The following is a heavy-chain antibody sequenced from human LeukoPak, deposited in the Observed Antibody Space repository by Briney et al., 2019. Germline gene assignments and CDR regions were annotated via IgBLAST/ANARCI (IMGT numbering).Heavy chain of an antibody. CDR1: ESTFSNYA. Sequence: LPGGSLRLSCAASESTFSNYAMSWVRQAPGKGLEWVAVISYDGSNKYYADSVKGRFTISRDNSKNTLYLQMNSLRAEDTAVYYCAKDLDYYGSGSYPNDYWGQGTLVTVSS. CDR2: ISYDGSNK. D-gene: IGHD3-10*01. CDR3: AKDLDYYGSGSYPNDY. J-gene: IGHJ4*02. V-gene: IGHV3-30*18.